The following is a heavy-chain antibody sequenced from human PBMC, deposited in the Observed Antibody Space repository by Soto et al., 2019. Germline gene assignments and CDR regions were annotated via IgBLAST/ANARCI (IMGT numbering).Heavy chain of an antibody. J-gene: IGHJ4*02. V-gene: IGHV3-21*01. CDR2: ISSSSSYI. Sequence: XGSLRLSGAASGFTFSSYSMNWVRQAPGKGLEWVSSISSSSSYIYYADSVKGRFTISRDNAKNSLYLQMNSLRAEDTAVYYCARVKYYDSSGYSVWGQGTLVTVPQ. CDR3: ARVKYYDSSGYSV. CDR1: GFTFSSYS. D-gene: IGHD3-22*01.